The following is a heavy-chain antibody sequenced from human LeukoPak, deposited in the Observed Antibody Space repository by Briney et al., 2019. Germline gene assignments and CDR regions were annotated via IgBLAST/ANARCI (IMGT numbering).Heavy chain of an antibody. D-gene: IGHD3-16*02. CDR2: ISSSSSTI. Sequence: GGSLRLSCAASRFTFSSCSMNWVRQAPGKGLEWVSYISSSSSTIYYADSVKGRFTISRDNAKNSLYLQMNSLRAEDTAVYYCASGLSYYYGMDVWGQGTTVTVSS. CDR1: RFTFSSCS. CDR3: ASGLSYYYGMDV. J-gene: IGHJ6*02. V-gene: IGHV3-48*01.